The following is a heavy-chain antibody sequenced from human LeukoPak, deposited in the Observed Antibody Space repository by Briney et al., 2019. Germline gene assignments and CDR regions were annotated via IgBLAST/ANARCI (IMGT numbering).Heavy chain of an antibody. Sequence: ASVKVSCKASGYTFTAHYIHWVRQAPGQGHEWMGWIDPNSGGTNYAQRFLGSVTMTGDTSINTAFMEVRRLRSDDTAIYYCARGRGTTMVRGVITNYFDLWGRGSLVTVSS. J-gene: IGHJ2*01. CDR1: GYTFTAHY. CDR2: IDPNSGGT. D-gene: IGHD3-10*01. CDR3: ARGRGTTMVRGVITNYFDL. V-gene: IGHV1-2*02.